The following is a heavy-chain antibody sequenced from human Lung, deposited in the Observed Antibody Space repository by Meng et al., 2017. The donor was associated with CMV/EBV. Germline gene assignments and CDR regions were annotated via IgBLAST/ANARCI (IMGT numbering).Heavy chain of an antibody. CDR3: GRDGWLWAPRFDP. J-gene: IGHJ5*02. V-gene: IGHV3-7*01. CDR1: GLTFSSYW. CDR2: IKQDGSEK. Sequence: GGSLRLXCEASGLTFSSYWMTWVRQAPGKGLEWVANIKQDGSEKFYVDSVKGRFTISRDNAKRSLYLQMSSLRAEDTALYYCGRDGWLWAPRFDPWGPGTXVTVSS. D-gene: IGHD5-12*01.